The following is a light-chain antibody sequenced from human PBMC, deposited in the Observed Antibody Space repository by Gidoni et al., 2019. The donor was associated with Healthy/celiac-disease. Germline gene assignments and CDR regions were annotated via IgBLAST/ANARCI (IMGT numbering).Light chain of an antibody. Sequence: SVLPQPPPVSAAPGQQVTISCSGSSSNIGSNYVSWYQQLPGTAPKLLIYDNNKRPSGVPDRFSGSKSSTSATLGITGLRTGDEADYYCGTWDSSLSAGVFGTGTKVTVL. V-gene: IGLV1-51*01. J-gene: IGLJ1*01. CDR1: SSNIGSNY. CDR2: DNN. CDR3: GTWDSSLSAGV.